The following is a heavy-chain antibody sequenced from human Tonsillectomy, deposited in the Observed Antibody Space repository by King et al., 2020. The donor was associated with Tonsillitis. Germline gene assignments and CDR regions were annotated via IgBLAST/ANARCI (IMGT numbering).Heavy chain of an antibody. CDR1: GYSFTSYW. D-gene: IGHD1-1*01. CDR2: INPSDSFT. V-gene: IGHV5-10-1*03. CDR3: ARRGGTSRGAFDI. J-gene: IGHJ3*02. Sequence: QLVQSGAEVKKPGESLRISCEASGYSFTSYWITWVRQMPGKGLERMGTINPSDSFTSYSPSFQGHVTISTDESISTAYLQWTSLKASDSAMYYCARRGGTSRGAFDIWGQGTMVTVSS.